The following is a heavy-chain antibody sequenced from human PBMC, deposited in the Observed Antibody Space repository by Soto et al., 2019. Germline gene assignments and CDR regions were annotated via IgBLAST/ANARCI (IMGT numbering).Heavy chain of an antibody. V-gene: IGHV3-23*01. D-gene: IGHD3-16*01. Sequence: GGSLRLSCAASGFTFSTYTMAWVRQAPGRGPEWVAGVSQDGTARYADSVKGRFTISRDNSRDTVYLQMITLRGEDTAVYYCAKDMRPDVVWDFDYWGQGTLVTVSS. J-gene: IGHJ4*02. CDR2: VSQDGTA. CDR1: GFTFSTYT. CDR3: AKDMRPDVVWDFDY.